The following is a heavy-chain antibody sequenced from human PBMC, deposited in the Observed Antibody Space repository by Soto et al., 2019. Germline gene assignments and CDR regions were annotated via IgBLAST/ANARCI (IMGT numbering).Heavy chain of an antibody. CDR1: GDSMGVSNG. J-gene: IGHJ4*01. CDR3: ARSEATALDF. V-gene: IGHV4-4*02. Sequence: PSETLSLTCTVSGDSMGVSNGWNWVRQSPGKGLEWIGEAHHSGRTNYNPSLKSRVTISVDRSQNHFSLQLTSVTAADTAVYYCARSEATALDFWGHGTLVTVSS. CDR2: AHHSGRT.